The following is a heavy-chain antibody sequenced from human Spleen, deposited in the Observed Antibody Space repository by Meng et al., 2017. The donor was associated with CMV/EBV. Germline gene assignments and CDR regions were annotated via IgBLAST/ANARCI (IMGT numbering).Heavy chain of an antibody. V-gene: IGHV3-23*03. CDR1: FTFSNYA. CDR2: IYSDDDST. J-gene: IGHJ4*02. D-gene: IGHD2-2*01. Sequence: FTFSNYAMTWVRQAPGKGLEWVSVIYSDDDSTYYADSVKGRFTISRDTSKNTLYLQMNSLRAEDTAIYYCAKDCGSTSCYRSRGAFDYWGQGTLVTVSS. CDR3: AKDCGSTSCYRSRGAFDY.